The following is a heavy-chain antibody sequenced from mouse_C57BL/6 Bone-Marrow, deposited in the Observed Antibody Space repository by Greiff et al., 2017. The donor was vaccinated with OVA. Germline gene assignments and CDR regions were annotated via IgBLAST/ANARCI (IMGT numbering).Heavy chain of an antibody. CDR1: GFTFSSYA. CDR2: ISDGGSYT. J-gene: IGHJ1*03. Sequence: EVQLVESGGGLVKPGGSLKLSCAASGFTFSSYAMSWVRQTPEKRLEWVATISDGGSYTYYPDNVKGRFTISRDNAKNNLYLQMSHLKSEDTAMYYCARAIYYDYDADWYFDVWGTGTTVTVSS. V-gene: IGHV5-4*01. D-gene: IGHD2-4*01. CDR3: ARAIYYDYDADWYFDV.